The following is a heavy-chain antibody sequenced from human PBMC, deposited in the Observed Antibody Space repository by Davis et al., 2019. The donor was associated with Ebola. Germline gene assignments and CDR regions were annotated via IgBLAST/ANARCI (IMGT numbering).Heavy chain of an antibody. CDR2: IIPIFGTA. CDR3: ARDIVVVPAAAGPYYYYYGMDV. CDR1: GGTFSSYA. J-gene: IGHJ6*02. V-gene: IGHV1-69*13. D-gene: IGHD2-2*01. Sequence: SVKVSCKASGGTFSSYAISWVRQAPGQGLEWMGGIIPIFGTANYAQKFQGRVTITADESTSTAYMELTSLRSEDTAVYYCARDIVVVPAAAGPYYYYYGMDVWGQGTTVTVSS.